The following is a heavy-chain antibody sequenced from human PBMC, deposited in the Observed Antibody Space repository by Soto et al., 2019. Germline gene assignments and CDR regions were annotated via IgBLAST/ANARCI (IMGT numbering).Heavy chain of an antibody. J-gene: IGHJ4*02. Sequence: PGGSLRLSCSASGFTFSSYAMHWVRQAPGKGLEFVSAISSNGGSTYYADSVKGRFTISRDNSKNTLYLQMSSLRAEDTAVYYCVKDGRRWYYYDSSGYYVIDYWGQGTLVTVSS. CDR2: ISSNGGST. D-gene: IGHD3-22*01. CDR1: GFTFSSYA. V-gene: IGHV3-64D*06. CDR3: VKDGRRWYYYDSSGYYVIDY.